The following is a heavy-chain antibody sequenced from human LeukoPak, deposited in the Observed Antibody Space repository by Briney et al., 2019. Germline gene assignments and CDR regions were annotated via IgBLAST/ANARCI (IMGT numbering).Heavy chain of an antibody. J-gene: IGHJ4*02. CDR1: GFTFDDYA. Sequence: GGSLRLSCAASGFTFDDYAMHWVRQAPGKGLEWVSLISWDGGSTYCADSVKGRFTISRDNSKNSLYLQMNSLRAGDTALYYCAKGGLGQGSGTKGLPDYWGQGTLVTVSS. D-gene: IGHD3-10*01. V-gene: IGHV3-43D*04. CDR2: ISWDGGST. CDR3: AKGGLGQGSGTKGLPDY.